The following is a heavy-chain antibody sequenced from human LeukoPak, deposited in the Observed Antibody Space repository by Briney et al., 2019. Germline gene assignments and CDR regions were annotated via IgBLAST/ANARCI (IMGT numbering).Heavy chain of an antibody. CDR2: ISSSSSNI. D-gene: IGHD2-2*01. V-gene: IGHV3-21*01. CDR3: ARGGKLEPTAMPT. Sequence: GGTLRLSCVASGFTFSRHGMNWVRQAPGKGLEWVSSISSSSSNINYADSVKGRFTISRDNAKNALYLQINSLRVEDTAIYYCARGGKLEPTAMPTWGQGSLVVVSS. CDR1: GFTFSRHG. J-gene: IGHJ5*02.